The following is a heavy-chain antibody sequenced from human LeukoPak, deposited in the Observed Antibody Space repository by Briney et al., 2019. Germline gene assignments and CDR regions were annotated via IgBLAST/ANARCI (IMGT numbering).Heavy chain of an antibody. CDR1: GYTLTELS. CDR3: ARALYYDSTGQYPHDAFDM. CDR2: FDPEDGET. J-gene: IGHJ3*02. D-gene: IGHD3-22*01. V-gene: IGHV1-24*01. Sequence: ASVKVSCKVSGYTLTELSMHWVRQAPGKGLEWMGGFDPEDGETIYAQKFQGRVTMTEDTSTDTAYMELSSLRSEDTAIYYCARALYYDSTGQYPHDAFDMWGQGTMVTVSS.